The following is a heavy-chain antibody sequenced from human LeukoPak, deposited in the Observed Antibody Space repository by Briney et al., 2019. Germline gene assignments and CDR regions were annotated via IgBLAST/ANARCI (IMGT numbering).Heavy chain of an antibody. CDR3: ARAGRGYSYGSDYYYYYYMDV. J-gene: IGHJ6*03. CDR1: GGSFSGYY. CDR2: INHSGST. D-gene: IGHD5-18*01. Sequence: SETLSLTCAVYGGSFSGYYWSWLRQPPGKGLEWIGEINHSGSTNYNPSLKSRVTISVDTSKNQFSLKLSPVTAADTAVYYCARAGRGYSYGSDYYYYYYMDVWGKGTTVTVPS. V-gene: IGHV4-34*01.